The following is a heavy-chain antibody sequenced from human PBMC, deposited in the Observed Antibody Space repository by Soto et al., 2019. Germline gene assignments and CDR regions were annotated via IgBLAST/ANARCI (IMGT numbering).Heavy chain of an antibody. CDR2: LSYDGIRA. J-gene: IGHJ4*02. CDR1: GFTFSSYS. V-gene: IGHV3-30*18. D-gene: IGHD4-4*01. Sequence: SLRLSCAASGFTFSSYSMHWVRQAPGKGLEWVAVLSYDGIRAYYADSVKGRFTISRDNSKNTLYLQMNSLRADDTAVYYCAKVYGYSFDYWGQGTLVTVS. CDR3: AKVYGYSFDY.